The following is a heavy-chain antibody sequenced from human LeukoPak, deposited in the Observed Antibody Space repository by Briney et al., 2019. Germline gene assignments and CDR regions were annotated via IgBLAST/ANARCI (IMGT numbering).Heavy chain of an antibody. CDR3: AKYGDHWNYFDY. CDR2: IYYSGST. CDR1: GGSISSYY. V-gene: IGHV4-59*01. Sequence: SETLSLTCTVSGGSISSYYWSWIRQPPGKGLEWIGYIYYSGSTNYNPSLKSRVTISVDTSKNQFSLKLSSVTAADTAVYYCAKYGDHWNYFDYWGQGTLVTVSS. J-gene: IGHJ4*02. D-gene: IGHD4-17*01.